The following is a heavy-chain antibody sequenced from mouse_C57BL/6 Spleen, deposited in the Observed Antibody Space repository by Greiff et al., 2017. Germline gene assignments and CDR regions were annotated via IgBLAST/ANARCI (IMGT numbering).Heavy chain of an antibody. CDR1: GYTFTSYW. V-gene: IGHV1-55*01. D-gene: IGHD2-5*01. Sequence: QVQLQQPGAELVKPGASVKMSCKASGYTFTSYWITWVKQRPGQGLEWIGDIYPGSGSTNYNEKFKSKATLTVDTSSSTAYMQLSSLTSEDSAVYYCARDLYSNYDFDYWGQGTPLTVSS. CDR3: ARDLYSNYDFDY. CDR2: IYPGSGST. J-gene: IGHJ2*01.